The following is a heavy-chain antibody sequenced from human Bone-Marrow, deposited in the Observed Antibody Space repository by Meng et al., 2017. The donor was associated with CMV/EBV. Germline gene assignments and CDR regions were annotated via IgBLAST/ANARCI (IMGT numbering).Heavy chain of an antibody. CDR2: IIPIFGTA. D-gene: IGHD2-8*02. CDR3: ARGGVVYGNWFAP. Sequence: SVKVSCKASGGTFSSYAISWVRQAPGQGLEWMGGIIPIFGTANYAQKFQGRVTITTDESTSTAYMELSSLRSEDTAVYYRARGGVVYGNWFAPWGQGTLVTVSS. V-gene: IGHV1-69*05. J-gene: IGHJ5*02. CDR1: GGTFSSYA.